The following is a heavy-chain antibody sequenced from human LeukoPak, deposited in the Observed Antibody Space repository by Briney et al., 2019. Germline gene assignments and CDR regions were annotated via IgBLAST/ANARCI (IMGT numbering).Heavy chain of an antibody. V-gene: IGHV3-21*01. CDR1: GFTFSSYS. J-gene: IGHJ4*02. CDR3: AIVRWFGELLNY. D-gene: IGHD3-10*01. CDR2: ISSSSSYI. Sequence: GGSLRLSCAASGFTFSSYSMNWVRQAPGKGLEWVSSISSSSSYIYYADSVKGRFTISRDNAKNSLYLQMNSLRAEATAVYYCAIVRWFGELLNYWGQGTLVTVSS.